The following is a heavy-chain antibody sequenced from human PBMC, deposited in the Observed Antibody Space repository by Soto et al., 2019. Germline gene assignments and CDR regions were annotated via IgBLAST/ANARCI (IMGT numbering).Heavy chain of an antibody. CDR1: GGSFSGYY. CDR2: INHSGST. CDR3: ARGRHYYDFWSGYRKYYYYMDV. Sequence: PSETLSLTCAVYGGSFSGYYWSWIRQPPGKGLEWIGEINHSGSTNYNPSLKSRVTISVDTSKNQFSLKLSSVTAADTAVYYCARGRHYYDFWSGYRKYYYYMDVWGKGTTVTVSS. D-gene: IGHD3-3*01. V-gene: IGHV4-34*01. J-gene: IGHJ6*03.